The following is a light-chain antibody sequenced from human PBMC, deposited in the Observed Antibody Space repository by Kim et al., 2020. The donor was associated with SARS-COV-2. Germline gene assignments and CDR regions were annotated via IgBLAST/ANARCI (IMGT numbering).Light chain of an antibody. J-gene: IGKJ4*01. CDR2: GAS. CDR3: QQYGSSPLT. CDR1: QSVSSSY. V-gene: IGKV3-20*01. Sequence: EIVLTQSPGTLSLSPGERATLSCRASQSVSSSYLAWYQQKPGQAPRLLIYGASSRATGIPDRFSGSGSGTDFTLTISRLEPEDVAVYYCQQYGSSPLTFGGGTKLEI.